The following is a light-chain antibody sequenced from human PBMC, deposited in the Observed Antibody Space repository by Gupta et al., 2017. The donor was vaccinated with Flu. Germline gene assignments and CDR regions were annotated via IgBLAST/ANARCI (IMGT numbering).Light chain of an antibody. CDR1: QSINTW. CDR3: QQYHSSPET. CDR2: KAS. Sequence: DIQMTQSPSTLSASVGGRITITCRASQSINTWLAWYQQKPGKAPEVLIYKASSLESGVPSRFSGSGAGTEFTLTISSLQPDDSATYYCQQYHSSPETFGQGTKVEIK. V-gene: IGKV1-5*03. J-gene: IGKJ1*01.